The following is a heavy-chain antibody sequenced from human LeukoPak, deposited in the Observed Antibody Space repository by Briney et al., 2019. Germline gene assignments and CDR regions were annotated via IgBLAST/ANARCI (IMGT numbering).Heavy chain of an antibody. Sequence: GASVKVSCKASGYTFTGYYMHWVRQAPGQGLEWMGWINPNSGGTNYAQKFQGRVTMTRDTSISTAYMELSRLRSDDTAVYYCARDSSLALENVGVPAPTDLWGQGTLVTVSS. CDR2: INPNSGGT. CDR3: ARDSSLALENVGVPAPTDL. J-gene: IGHJ4*02. V-gene: IGHV1-2*02. CDR1: GYTFTGYY. D-gene: IGHD2-2*01.